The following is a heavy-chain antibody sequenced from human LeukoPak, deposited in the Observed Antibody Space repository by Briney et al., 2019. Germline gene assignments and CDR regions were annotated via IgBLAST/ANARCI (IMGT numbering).Heavy chain of an antibody. CDR1: GGSISSSSYY. J-gene: IGHJ5*02. CDR3: ARDYDFWSGP. CDR2: IYYSGST. Sequence: SETLSLTCTVSGGSISSSSYYWGWIRQPPGKGLEWIGSIYYSGSTYYHPSLKSRVTISVDTSKNQFSLKLSSVTAADTAVYYCARDYDFWSGPWGQGTLVTVSS. D-gene: IGHD3-3*01. V-gene: IGHV4-39*07.